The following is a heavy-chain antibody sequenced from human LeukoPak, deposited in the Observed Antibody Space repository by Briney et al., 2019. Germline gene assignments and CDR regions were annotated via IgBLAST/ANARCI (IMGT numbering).Heavy chain of an antibody. CDR2: IIPIFGTA. Sequence: SVNVSCTASGGTFSIYAISWVRQAPGQGLEWMGGIIPIFGTANYAQKFQGRVTITADESTSTAYMELSSLRSEDTAVYYCARTLGYCSGGSCYSDYYYGMDVWGKGTTVTVSS. J-gene: IGHJ6*04. CDR1: GGTFSIYA. CDR3: ARTLGYCSGGSCYSDYYYGMDV. V-gene: IGHV1-69*01. D-gene: IGHD2-15*01.